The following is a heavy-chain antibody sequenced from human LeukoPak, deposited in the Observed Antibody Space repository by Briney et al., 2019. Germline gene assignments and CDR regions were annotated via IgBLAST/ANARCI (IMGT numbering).Heavy chain of an antibody. CDR1: GGSISSYY. CDR3: ARVAYSSSTDY. Sequence: SETLSLTCTVSGGSISSYYWSWIRQPPGKGLEWIGYIYYSGSTNYNPSLKSRVTISVDTSKNQFSLKLSSVTAADTAVYYCARVAYSSSTDYWGQGTLVTVSS. D-gene: IGHD6-6*01. V-gene: IGHV4-59*01. CDR2: IYYSGST. J-gene: IGHJ4*02.